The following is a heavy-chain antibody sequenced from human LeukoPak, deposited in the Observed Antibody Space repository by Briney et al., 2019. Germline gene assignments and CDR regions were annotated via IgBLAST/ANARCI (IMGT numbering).Heavy chain of an antibody. Sequence: ASVKVSCKASGYTFTGYYMHWVRQAPGQGLEWMGWINPNSGGTNYAQKFQGRVTMTRDTSISTAYMELSRLRSDDTAVYYCARDLAEDYYDSSGYYYLDYWGQGTLVTVSS. CDR3: ARDLAEDYYDSSGYYYLDY. CDR2: INPNSGGT. V-gene: IGHV1-2*02. CDR1: GYTFTGYY. J-gene: IGHJ4*02. D-gene: IGHD3-22*01.